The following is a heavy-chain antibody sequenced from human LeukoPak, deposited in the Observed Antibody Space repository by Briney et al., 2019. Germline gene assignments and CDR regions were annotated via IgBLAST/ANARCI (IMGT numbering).Heavy chain of an antibody. J-gene: IGHJ4*02. Sequence: PGGSLRLSCAASGFTFSSYSMNWVRQAPGKGLEWVSSISSSSSYIYYADSVKGRFTISRDNAKNSLYLQMNSLRAEDTAVYYCAKGDGGAPRIDNFDYWGQGTLVTVSS. V-gene: IGHV3-21*04. CDR2: ISSSSSYI. D-gene: IGHD3-16*01. CDR3: AKGDGGAPRIDNFDY. CDR1: GFTFSSYS.